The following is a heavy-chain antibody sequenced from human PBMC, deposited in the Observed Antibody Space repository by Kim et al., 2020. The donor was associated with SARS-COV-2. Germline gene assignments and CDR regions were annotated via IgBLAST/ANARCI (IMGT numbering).Heavy chain of an antibody. CDR3: ARRSSSWYSNWFDP. V-gene: IGHV1-18*01. D-gene: IGHD6-13*01. Sequence: ASVKVSCKASGYTFTSYGISWVRQAPGQGLEWMGWISAYNGNTNYAQKLQGRVTMTTDTSTSTAYMELRSLRSDDTAVYYCARRSSSWYSNWFDPWGQGTLVTVPS. CDR1: GYTFTSYG. J-gene: IGHJ5*02. CDR2: ISAYNGNT.